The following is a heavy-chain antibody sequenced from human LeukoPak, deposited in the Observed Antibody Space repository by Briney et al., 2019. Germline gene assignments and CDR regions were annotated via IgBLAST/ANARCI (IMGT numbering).Heavy chain of an antibody. V-gene: IGHV4-61*01. J-gene: IGHJ4*02. CDR2: IYYSGST. CDR1: GVSINNNNYY. Sequence: SETLSLTCTVSGVSINNNNYYWGWIRQPPGKGLEWIGYIYYSGSTNYNPSLKSRVTISVDTSKNQFSLKLSSVTAADTAVYYCAREGQEMATIDYWGQGTLVTVSS. D-gene: IGHD5-24*01. CDR3: AREGQEMATIDY.